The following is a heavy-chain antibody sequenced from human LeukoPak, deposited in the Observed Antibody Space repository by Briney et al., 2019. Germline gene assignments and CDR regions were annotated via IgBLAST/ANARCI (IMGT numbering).Heavy chain of an antibody. CDR3: ARNGRYFDWLPFNWFHP. Sequence: SETLSLTCTVSGGSISSGGYYWSWIRQHSGKGLEWIGYIYYSGSTYYNPSLKSRVTISVDTSKNQFSLKLSSVTAADTAVYYCARNGRYFDWLPFNWFHPWGQGTLVTVSS. V-gene: IGHV4-31*03. D-gene: IGHD3-9*01. CDR2: IYYSGST. CDR1: GGSISSGGYY. J-gene: IGHJ5*02.